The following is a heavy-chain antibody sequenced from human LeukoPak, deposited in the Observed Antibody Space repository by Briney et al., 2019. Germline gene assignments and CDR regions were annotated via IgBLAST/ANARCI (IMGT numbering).Heavy chain of an antibody. J-gene: IGHJ4*02. V-gene: IGHV3-7*01. CDR3: ARLGARQILEY. CDR1: EFTFSSYW. Sequence: GSLRLSCAASEFTFSSYWMSWVRQAPGKGLEWVANIKQDGGEKYYLDSVKGRFTVSRDNAKNSLYLQMNSLRAEDTAVYYCARLGARQILEYWGQGTLVTVSS. CDR2: IKQDGGEK. D-gene: IGHD4-17*01.